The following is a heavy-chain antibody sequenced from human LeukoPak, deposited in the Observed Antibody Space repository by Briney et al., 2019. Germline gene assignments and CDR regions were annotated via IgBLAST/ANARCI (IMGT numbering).Heavy chain of an antibody. CDR3: ASGWRRTTSNYMDV. CDR1: GGSISSYY. D-gene: IGHD2-21*02. J-gene: IGHJ6*03. CDR2: AYYTGST. Sequence: SETLSLTCTVSGGSISSYYCTWIRQPPGKGLEWIGYAYYTGSTKYNPSLKSRVTMSVDTSKNQFSLKLSSVTAADTAVYYCASGWRRTTSNYMDVWGKGTTVTVSS. V-gene: IGHV4-59*12.